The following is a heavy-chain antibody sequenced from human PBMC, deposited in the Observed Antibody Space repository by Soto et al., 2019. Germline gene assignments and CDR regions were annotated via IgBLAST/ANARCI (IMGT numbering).Heavy chain of an antibody. CDR3: AGDYRASGSGYYYEAFEI. CDR1: GFTVSSNY. CDR2: IYSGGST. Sequence: EVQLVESGGGLIQPGGSLRLSCAASGFTVSSNYMSWVRQAPGKGLEWVSVIYSGGSTYYADSVKGRFTISRDNSKDTLYLQRKSRRAEDTGVYYCAGDYRASGSGYYYEAFEIWGQGTMVTVSS. J-gene: IGHJ3*02. V-gene: IGHV3-53*01. D-gene: IGHD3-22*01.